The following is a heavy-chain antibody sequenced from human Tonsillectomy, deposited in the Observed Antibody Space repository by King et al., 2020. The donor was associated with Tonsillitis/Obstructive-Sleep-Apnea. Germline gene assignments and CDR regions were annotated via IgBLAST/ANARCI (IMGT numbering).Heavy chain of an antibody. CDR1: GFTFSDYY. V-gene: IGHV3-11*05. CDR2: ISSSSSYT. D-gene: IGHD2-21*01. Sequence: VQLVESGGGLVKPGGSLRLSCAASGFTFSDYYMSWIRQAPGKGLEWVSYISSSSSYTNYADSVKGRFTISRDNAKNSLYLQMNSLSAEDTAVYYCASAYCGGDCPPDYWGQGTLVTVSS. CDR3: ASAYCGGDCPPDY. J-gene: IGHJ4*02.